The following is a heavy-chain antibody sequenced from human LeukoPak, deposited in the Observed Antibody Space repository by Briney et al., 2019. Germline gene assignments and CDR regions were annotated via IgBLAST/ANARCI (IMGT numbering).Heavy chain of an antibody. D-gene: IGHD2-8*01. Sequence: GGSLRLSCAASGFTFRNYAVHWVRQAPGKGLEWVAVISYDGNHTFYADSVKGRFAISRDNSKNTLFLQVSALRADDTAVYYCARAKRGLTDYWGQGTLVTVSS. CDR1: GFTFRNYA. J-gene: IGHJ4*02. CDR2: ISYDGNHT. CDR3: ARAKRGLTDY. V-gene: IGHV3-30*09.